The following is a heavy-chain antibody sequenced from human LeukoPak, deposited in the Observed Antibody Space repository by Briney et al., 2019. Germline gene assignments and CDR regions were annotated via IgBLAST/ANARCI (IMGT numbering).Heavy chain of an antibody. D-gene: IGHD4-17*01. CDR1: GYTFINYY. V-gene: IGHV1-46*01. J-gene: IGHJ5*02. CDR2: INPSGGGT. CDR3: ARVPYESTVTTGWFDP. Sequence: ASVKVSCKASGYTFINYYIHWVRRAPGQGLEWMGTINPSGGGTTYVQKFQGRVTVTRDTSTSTVYMELSTLRSEDTAVYYCARVPYESTVTTGWFDPWGQGTLVTVSS.